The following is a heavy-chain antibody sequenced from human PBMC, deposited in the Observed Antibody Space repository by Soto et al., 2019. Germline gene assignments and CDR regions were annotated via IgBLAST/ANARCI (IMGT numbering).Heavy chain of an antibody. Sequence: GASVKVSCKASGYTFTSCGISWVRQAPGQGLEWMGWISAYNGNTNYSQKFQGRVTITRDTSASTAYMELSSLRSEDTAVYYCAKSATVPAAIAYWGQGTLVTVSS. CDR1: GYTFTSCG. D-gene: IGHD2-2*02. CDR3: AKSATVPAAIAY. V-gene: IGHV1-18*01. CDR2: ISAYNGNT. J-gene: IGHJ4*02.